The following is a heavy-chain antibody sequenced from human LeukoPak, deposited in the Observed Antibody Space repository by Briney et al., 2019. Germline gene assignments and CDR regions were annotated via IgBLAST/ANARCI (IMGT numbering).Heavy chain of an antibody. D-gene: IGHD3-22*01. CDR3: AKDSFDTSGFAFDI. CDR1: GFTFDDYA. CDR2: ISWNSGSI. V-gene: IGHV3-9*01. J-gene: IGHJ3*02. Sequence: AGGSLRLSCAASGFTFDDYAMHWVRQAPGKGLEWVSGISWNSGSIGYADSVKGRFTISRDNAKNSLYLQMNSLRAEDTALYYCAKDSFDTSGFAFDIWGQGTMVTVSS.